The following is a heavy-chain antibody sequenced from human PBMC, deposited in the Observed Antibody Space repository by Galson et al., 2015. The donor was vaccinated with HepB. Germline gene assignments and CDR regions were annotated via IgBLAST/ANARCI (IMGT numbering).Heavy chain of an antibody. D-gene: IGHD4/OR15-4a*01. J-gene: IGHJ3*01. CDR3: AKDKRDSSDYGVLDV. CDR2: ISWNSGTI. CDR1: GFTFDDYA. V-gene: IGHV3-9*01. Sequence: SLRLSCAASGFTFDDYAMHWVRQAPGKGLEWVSGISWNSGTIGYGDSVKGRFTISRDNAKNSLYLQMNSLGAEDTALYFCAKDKRDSSDYGVLDVWGQGTMVTVSS.